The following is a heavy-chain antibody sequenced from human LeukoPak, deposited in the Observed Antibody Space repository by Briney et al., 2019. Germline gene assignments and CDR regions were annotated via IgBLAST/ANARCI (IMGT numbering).Heavy chain of an antibody. CDR3: ARGHSSSWYANRPNWFDP. Sequence: SETLSLTCTVSGGSISSSSYYWGWIRQPPGKGLEWIGSIYYSGSTYYNPSLKSRVTISVDTSKNQFSLKLSSVTAADTAVYYCARGHSSSWYANRPNWFDPWGQGTLVTVSS. CDR1: GGSISSSSYY. CDR2: IYYSGST. J-gene: IGHJ5*02. D-gene: IGHD6-13*01. V-gene: IGHV4-39*01.